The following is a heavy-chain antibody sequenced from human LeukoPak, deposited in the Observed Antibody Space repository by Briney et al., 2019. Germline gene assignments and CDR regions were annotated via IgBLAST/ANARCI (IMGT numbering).Heavy chain of an antibody. CDR3: ARTGRGGQSWVVAATHYYYYYMDV. CDR2: IYPGDSDT. Sequence: GESLKISCKGSGYSFTSYWIGWVRQMPGKGLEWMGIIYPGDSDTRYSPSFQGQVTISADKSISTAYLQWSSLKASDTAMYYCARTGRGGQSWVVAATHYYYYYMDVWGKGTTVTVSS. V-gene: IGHV5-51*01. CDR1: GYSFTSYW. D-gene: IGHD2-15*01. J-gene: IGHJ6*03.